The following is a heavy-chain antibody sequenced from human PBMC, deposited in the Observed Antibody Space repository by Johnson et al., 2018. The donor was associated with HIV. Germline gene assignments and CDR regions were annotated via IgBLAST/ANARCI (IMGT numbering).Heavy chain of an antibody. Sequence: QVQLVESGGGVVQPGESLRLSCAASGFTFSSYGMHWVRQAPGKGLEWVAFIRYDGSYRYYADSVKGRFTISRDNAKNTLYLQMNSLRAEDTAVYYCGRVADYYDSIAVLNAFDIWGQGTMVTVSS. V-gene: IGHV3-30*02. CDR2: IRYDGSYR. CDR1: GFTFSSYG. J-gene: IGHJ3*02. D-gene: IGHD3-22*01. CDR3: GRVADYYDSIAVLNAFDI.